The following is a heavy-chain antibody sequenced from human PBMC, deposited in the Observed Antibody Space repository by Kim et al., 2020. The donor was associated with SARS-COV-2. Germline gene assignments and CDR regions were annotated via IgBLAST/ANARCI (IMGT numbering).Heavy chain of an antibody. CDR3: AKYSSSPYYYYYYGMDV. D-gene: IGHD6-13*01. J-gene: IGHJ6*02. CDR2: ISGSGGST. Sequence: GGSLRLSCAASGFTFSSYAMSWVRQAPGKGLEWVSAISGSGGSTYYADSVKGRFTISRDNSKNTLYLQMNSLRAEDTAVYYCAKYSSSPYYYYYYGMDVWGQGTTVTVSS. CDR1: GFTFSSYA. V-gene: IGHV3-23*01.